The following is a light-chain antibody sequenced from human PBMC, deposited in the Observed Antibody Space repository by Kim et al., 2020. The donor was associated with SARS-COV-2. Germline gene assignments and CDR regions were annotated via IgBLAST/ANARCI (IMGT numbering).Light chain of an antibody. CDR2: WAS. CDR3: QQYYSAPYT. V-gene: IGKV4-1*01. J-gene: IGKJ2*01. CDR1: QSVLYSSNNKHS. Sequence: RAAINCKSSQSVLYSSNNKHSLAWYQQKPGQPPKLLIYWASTRESGVPDRFSGSGSGTDFTLTISSLQAEDVAVYYCQQYYSAPYTFGQGTKLEIK.